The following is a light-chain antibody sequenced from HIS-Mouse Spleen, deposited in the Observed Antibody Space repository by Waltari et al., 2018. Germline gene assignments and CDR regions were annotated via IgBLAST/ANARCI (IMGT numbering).Light chain of an antibody. CDR1: AFPKKY. J-gene: IGLJ2*01. CDR2: EDS. V-gene: IGLV3-10*01. CDR3: YSTDSSGNHRV. Sequence: SYELTQPPSVSVSPGQTARISCSGDAFPKKYAFWYQQKSGQAPVLVIYEDSQRPSGIPERFSGSSSGTMATLTISGAQVEDEADYYCYSTDSSGNHRVFGGGTKLTVL.